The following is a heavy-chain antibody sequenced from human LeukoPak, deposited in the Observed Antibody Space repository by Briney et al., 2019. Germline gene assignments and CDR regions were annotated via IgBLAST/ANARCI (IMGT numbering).Heavy chain of an antibody. J-gene: IGHJ5*02. CDR1: GGSISSSSYY. CDR2: MYYSGST. D-gene: IGHD3-10*01. CDR3: ARGRGYYGSGSYLSWFDP. Sequence: SETLSLTCTVSGGSISSSSYYWGWIRQPPGKGLEWIGSMYYSGSTYYNPSLKSRVTISVDTSKNQFSLKLSSVTAADTAVYYCARGRGYYGSGSYLSWFDPWGQGTLVTVSS. V-gene: IGHV4-39*01.